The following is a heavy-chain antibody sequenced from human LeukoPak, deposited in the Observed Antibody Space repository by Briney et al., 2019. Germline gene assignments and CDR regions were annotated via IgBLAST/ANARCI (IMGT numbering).Heavy chain of an antibody. D-gene: IGHD5-18*01. V-gene: IGHV1-2*07. J-gene: IGHJ5*02. CDR1: GYTFTSYY. CDR3: AREGGSSYGYAYH. Sequence: AASVKVSCTASGYTFTSYYMHWVRQAPGQGLEWMGWINPHSGGTNYAHKFQGRVTMTRDTSISTAYMELSSLRSDDTAVYYCAREGGSSYGYAYHWGQGTLVTVSS. CDR2: INPHSGGT.